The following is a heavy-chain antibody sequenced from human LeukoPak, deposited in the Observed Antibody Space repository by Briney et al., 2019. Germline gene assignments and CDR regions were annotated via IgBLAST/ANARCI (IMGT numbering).Heavy chain of an antibody. CDR2: IYSGGST. J-gene: IGHJ4*02. CDR1: GFTFSNYA. D-gene: IGHD3-10*01. Sequence: PGGSLRLSCAASGFTFSNYAMNWVRQAPGKGLEWVSVIYSGGSTYYADSVKGRFTISRDNSKNTLYLQMNSLRAEDTAVYYCAREVRGHYFDYWGQGTLVTVSS. V-gene: IGHV3-53*01. CDR3: AREVRGHYFDY.